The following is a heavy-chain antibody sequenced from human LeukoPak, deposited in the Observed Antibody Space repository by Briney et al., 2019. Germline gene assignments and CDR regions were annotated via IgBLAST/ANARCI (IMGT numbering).Heavy chain of an antibody. V-gene: IGHV3-49*03. CDR2: IRSKAYGGTT. CDR1: GFTFGDYA. D-gene: IGHD2-15*01. J-gene: IGHJ3*02. Sequence: GGSLRLSCTASGFTFGDYAMSWFRQAPGKGLEWVGFIRSKAYGGTTEYAASVKGRFTISRDDSKSIAYLQMNSPKTEDTAVYYCTICLVVVAATRTGDAFDIWGQGTMVTVSS. CDR3: TICLVVVAATRTGDAFDI.